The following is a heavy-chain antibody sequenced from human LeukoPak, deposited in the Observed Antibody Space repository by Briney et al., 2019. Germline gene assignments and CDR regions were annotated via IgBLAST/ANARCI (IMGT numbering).Heavy chain of an antibody. CDR2: IYYSGST. Sequence: PSETLSLTCTVSGGSISSADYYWSWIRQPPGKGLEWIGYIYYSGSTHYNPSLKSRVTISVDTSKNQFSLKLSSVSAADTAVCYCARDGWSIAAALDWGQGTLVTVSS. J-gene: IGHJ4*02. V-gene: IGHV4-30-4*01. CDR1: GGSISSADYY. D-gene: IGHD6-13*01. CDR3: ARDGWSIAAALD.